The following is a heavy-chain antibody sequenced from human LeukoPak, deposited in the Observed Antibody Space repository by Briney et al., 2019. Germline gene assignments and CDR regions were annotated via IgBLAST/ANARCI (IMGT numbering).Heavy chain of an antibody. CDR3: ATGYCSSTSCYRWFDP. D-gene: IGHD2-2*01. CDR2: FDPEDGET. CDR1: GYTLTELS. V-gene: IGHV1-24*01. J-gene: IGHJ5*02. Sequence: ASVKVSCEVSGYTLTELSMHWVRQAPGKGLEWMGSFDPEDGETIYAQKFQGRVTMTEDTSTDTAYMELSSLRSEDTAVYYCATGYCSSTSCYRWFDPWGQGTLVTVSS.